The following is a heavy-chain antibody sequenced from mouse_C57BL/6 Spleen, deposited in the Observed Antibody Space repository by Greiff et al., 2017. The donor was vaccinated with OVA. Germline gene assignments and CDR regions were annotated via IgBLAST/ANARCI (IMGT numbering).Heavy chain of an antibody. CDR2: ISSGSSTI. Sequence: EVKLMESGGGLVKPGGSLKLSCAASGFTFSDYGMHWVRQAPEKGLEWVAYISSGSSTIYYADTVKGRFTISRDNAKNTLFLQMTSLRSEDTAMYYCARALPRGYAMDYWGQGTSVTVSS. V-gene: IGHV5-17*01. CDR1: GFTFSDYG. CDR3: ARALPRGYAMDY. J-gene: IGHJ4*01.